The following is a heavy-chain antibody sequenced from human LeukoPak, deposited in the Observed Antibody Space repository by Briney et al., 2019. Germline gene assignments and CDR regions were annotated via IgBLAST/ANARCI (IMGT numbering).Heavy chain of an antibody. V-gene: IGHV3-30-3*01. J-gene: IGHJ4*02. D-gene: IGHD3-22*01. CDR1: GFTFSSYA. Sequence: PGGSLRLSCAASGFTFSSYAMHWVRQAPGKGLEWVAVISYDGSNKYYADSVKGRFTISRDNSKNTLYLQMNSLRAEDTAVYYCANPLTMIPGYWGQGTLVTVSS. CDR3: ANPLTMIPGY. CDR2: ISYDGSNK.